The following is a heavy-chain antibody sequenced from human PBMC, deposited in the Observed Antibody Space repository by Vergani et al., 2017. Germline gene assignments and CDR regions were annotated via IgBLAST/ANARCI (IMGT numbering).Heavy chain of an antibody. CDR3: ARVRRDDSSGYYYYYGMDV. V-gene: IGHV4-30-4*01. J-gene: IGHJ6*02. D-gene: IGHD3-22*01. CDR2: IYYSGST. CDR1: GGSISSGDYY. Sequence: QVQLQESGPGLVKPSQTLSLTCTVSGGSISSGDYYWSWIRKPPGKGREWIGYIYYSGSTYYNPSLKSRVTISVDTSKNQFSLKLSSVTAADTAVYYCARVRRDDSSGYYYYYGMDVWGQGTTVTVSS.